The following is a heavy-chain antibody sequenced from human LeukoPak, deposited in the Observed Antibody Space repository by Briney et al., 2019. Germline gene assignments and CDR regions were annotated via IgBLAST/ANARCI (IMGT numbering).Heavy chain of an antibody. CDR2: ISYDGSNK. V-gene: IGHV3-30*18. CDR3: AKDVAGSVFDY. CDR1: GFTFSSYG. J-gene: IGHJ4*02. D-gene: IGHD6-19*01. Sequence: GALRLSCAASGFTFSSYGMHWVRQAPGKGLEWVAVISYDGSNKYYADSVKGRFTISRDNSKNTLYLQMNSLRAEDTAVYYCAKDVAGSVFDYWGQGTLVTVSS.